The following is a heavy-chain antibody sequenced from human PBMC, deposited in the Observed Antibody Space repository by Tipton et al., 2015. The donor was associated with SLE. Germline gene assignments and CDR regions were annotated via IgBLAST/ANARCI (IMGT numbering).Heavy chain of an antibody. J-gene: IGHJ5*02. Sequence: QSGPEVKKPGESLKISCRGSGYTFYSYWLAWVRQMPGEGLEWMGSIYPGDSDTRYSPSFQGQVTISADKSISTAYLQWSSLKASDTAMYYCARRLGDYDFWSGRNWFDPWGQGTLVTVSS. V-gene: IGHV5-51*03. D-gene: IGHD3-3*01. CDR1: GYTFYSYW. CDR2: IYPGDSDT. CDR3: ARRLGDYDFWSGRNWFDP.